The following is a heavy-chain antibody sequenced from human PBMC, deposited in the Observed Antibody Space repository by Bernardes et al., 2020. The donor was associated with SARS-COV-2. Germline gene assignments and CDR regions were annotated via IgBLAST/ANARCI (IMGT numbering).Heavy chain of an antibody. J-gene: IGHJ4*02. V-gene: IGHV4-34*01. CDR2: LSQSGNI. CDR3: ARGRVDVNMILVVMTGAEYYFDS. Sequence: SETLSLTCALYGGSFSGNDWSWIRQPPGKGLEWIGELSQSGNINYNPSLKSRFRISADKSKNQFSLKLTSVTASDSAVYYCARGRVDVNMILVVMTGAEYYFDSWGQGTLVSVSS. D-gene: IGHD3-22*01. CDR1: GGSFSGND.